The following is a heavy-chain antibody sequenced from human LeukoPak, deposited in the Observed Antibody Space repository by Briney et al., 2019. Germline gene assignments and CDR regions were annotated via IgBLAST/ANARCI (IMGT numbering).Heavy chain of an antibody. Sequence: SETLSLACTVSGGSISSGSYYWSWIRQPAGKGLEWIGRIYTSGSTNYNPSLKSRVTISVDTSKNQFSLKLSSVTAADTAVYYCAQGGGYSNSDYYYYMDVWGKGTTVTVSS. CDR1: GGSISSGSYY. CDR3: AQGGGYSNSDYYYYMDV. CDR2: IYTSGST. J-gene: IGHJ6*03. D-gene: IGHD4-11*01. V-gene: IGHV4-61*02.